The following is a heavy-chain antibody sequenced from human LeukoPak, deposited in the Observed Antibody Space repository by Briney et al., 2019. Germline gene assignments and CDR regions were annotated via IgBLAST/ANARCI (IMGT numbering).Heavy chain of an antibody. V-gene: IGHV1-69*04. D-gene: IGHD2-21*02. J-gene: IGHJ4*02. CDR2: IIPILGIA. CDR3: ARAGGVTDYFDY. Sequence: GASVKVSCKASGGTFSSYAISWVRQAPGQGLEWMGRIIPILGIANYAQKFQGRVTITADKSTSTAYMKLSSLRSEDTAVYYCARAGGVTDYFDYWGQGTLVTLSS. CDR1: GGTFSSYA.